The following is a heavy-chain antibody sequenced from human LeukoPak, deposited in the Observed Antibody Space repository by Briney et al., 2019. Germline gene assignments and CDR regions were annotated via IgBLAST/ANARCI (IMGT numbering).Heavy chain of an antibody. CDR1: GYTFTGYY. CDR3: ARDLDYYDSSGYGSHAFDI. V-gene: IGHV1-2*02. Sequence: ASVKVSCKASGYTFTGYYMHWVRQAPGQGLEWMGWINPNSGGTSYAQKLQGRVTMTRDTSISTAYMEPSRLRSDDTAVYYCARDLDYYDSSGYGSHAFDIWGQGTLVTVSS. J-gene: IGHJ3*02. CDR2: INPNSGGT. D-gene: IGHD3-22*01.